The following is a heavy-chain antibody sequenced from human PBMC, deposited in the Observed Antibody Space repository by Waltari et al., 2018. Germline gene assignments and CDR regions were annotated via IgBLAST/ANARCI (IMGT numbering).Heavy chain of an antibody. CDR1: GGTISSSSYY. Sequence: QLQLQESGPGLVKPSETLSLPCTVSGGTISSSSYYWGWIRQPPGKGLEWIGSIYYSGSTYYNPSLKSRVTISVDTSKNQFSLKLSSVTAADTAVYYCARGLVGATGYYYGMDVWGQGTTVTVSS. CDR3: ARGLVGATGYYYGMDV. V-gene: IGHV4-39*07. J-gene: IGHJ6*02. D-gene: IGHD1-26*01. CDR2: IYYSGST.